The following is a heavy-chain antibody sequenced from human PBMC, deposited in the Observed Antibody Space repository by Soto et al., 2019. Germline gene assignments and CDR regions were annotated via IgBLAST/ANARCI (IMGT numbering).Heavy chain of an antibody. V-gene: IGHV3-23*01. CDR2: ISGGGGT. J-gene: IGHJ4*02. Sequence: GGSLRLSCAASGFTFSIYAMNWVRQAPGKGLEWVSAISGGGGTYYADSVKGRFTISRDNSKNTLSLQMDSLRGEDTAVYYCAKVFYSGNKGYFDYWGQGTLVTVSS. D-gene: IGHD1-26*01. CDR1: GFTFSIYA. CDR3: AKVFYSGNKGYFDY.